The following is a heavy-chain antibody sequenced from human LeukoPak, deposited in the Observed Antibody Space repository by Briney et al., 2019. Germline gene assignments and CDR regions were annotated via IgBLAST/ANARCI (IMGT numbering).Heavy chain of an antibody. CDR1: GFTFRNYD. CDR3: ARGQNFVVV. V-gene: IGHV3-21*01. CDR2: ISDSSSYI. D-gene: IGHD2/OR15-2a*01. Sequence: PGGSLRLSCAASGFTFRNYDIKWVRQAPGKGLEWVSSISDSSSYIYYADSVKGRFTISRDNAKNSLYLQMNSLRAEDTAVYYCARGQNFVVVWGQGTTVTVSS. J-gene: IGHJ6*02.